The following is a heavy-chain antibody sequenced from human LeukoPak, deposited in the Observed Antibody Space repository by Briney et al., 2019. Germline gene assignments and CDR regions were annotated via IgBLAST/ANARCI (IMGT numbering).Heavy chain of an antibody. CDR1: GFTFSSYS. J-gene: IGHJ4*02. CDR2: ISSSSSTI. Sequence: GGSLRLSCAASGFTFSSYSMNWVRQAPGKGLEWVSYISSSSSTIYYADSVKGRFTISRDNAKNSLYLQMNSLRDEDTAVYYCARDTTVVTEYYFDYWGQGTLVTVSS. V-gene: IGHV3-48*02. CDR3: ARDTTVVTEYYFDY. D-gene: IGHD4-23*01.